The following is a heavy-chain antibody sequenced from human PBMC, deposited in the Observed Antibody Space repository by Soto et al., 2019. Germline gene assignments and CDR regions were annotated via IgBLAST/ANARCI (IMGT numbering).Heavy chain of an antibody. V-gene: IGHV1-69*13. Sequence: SVKVSCKASGGTFSSYAISWVRQAPGQGLEWMGGIIPIFGTANYAQKFQGRVTITADESTSTAYMELSSLRSEDTAVYYCASPSVGATLGAFDIWGQGTMVTV. CDR2: IIPIFGTA. CDR1: GGTFSSYA. J-gene: IGHJ3*02. CDR3: ASPSVGATLGAFDI. D-gene: IGHD1-26*01.